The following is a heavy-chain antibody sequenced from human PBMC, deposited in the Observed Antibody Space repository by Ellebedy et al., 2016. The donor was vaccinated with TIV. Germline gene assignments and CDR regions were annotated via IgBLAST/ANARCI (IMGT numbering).Heavy chain of an antibody. D-gene: IGHD1-26*01. CDR1: GFTVSSNY. Sequence: GESLKISCAASGFTVSSNYMNWVRQAPGKGLEWVSIIYSSGGTYNADSVEGRFTVSRDNSKNTVFLQMNRLRAEDTAVYYCARKRPGSSYGMDVWGQGTTVTVSS. J-gene: IGHJ6*02. CDR2: IYSSGGT. CDR3: ARKRPGSSYGMDV. V-gene: IGHV3-53*01.